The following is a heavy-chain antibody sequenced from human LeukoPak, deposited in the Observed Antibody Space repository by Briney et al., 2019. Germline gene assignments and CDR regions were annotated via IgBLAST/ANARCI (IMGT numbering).Heavy chain of an antibody. D-gene: IGHD2-2*03. CDR2: ISSTGGTT. V-gene: IGHV3-23*01. CDR3: ARDPGYCSSTSCYGGYYYYYMDV. J-gene: IGHJ6*03. Sequence: GGSLRLSCAASGITFSSYGMSWVRQAPGKGLEWVSSISSTGGTTYYADSVKGRFTISRDNSKNTLYLQMNSLRAEDTAVYYCARDPGYCSSTSCYGGYYYYYMDVWGKGTTVTVSS. CDR1: GITFSSYG.